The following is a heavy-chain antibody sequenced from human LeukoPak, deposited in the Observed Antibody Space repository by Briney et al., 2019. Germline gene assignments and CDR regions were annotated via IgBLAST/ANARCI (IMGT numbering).Heavy chain of an antibody. Sequence: PSETLSLTCTVSGGSISNYHWTWIRRPAGKGLEWVGQIHTGGSTNYNPPLKSRVTMSIDTPENQVSLTIRSVTAADTAVYYCARRGISSGWSFDFWGQGALVTVSS. CDR3: ARRGISSGWSFDF. CDR1: GGSISNYH. D-gene: IGHD6-19*01. V-gene: IGHV4-4*07. J-gene: IGHJ4*02. CDR2: IHTGGST.